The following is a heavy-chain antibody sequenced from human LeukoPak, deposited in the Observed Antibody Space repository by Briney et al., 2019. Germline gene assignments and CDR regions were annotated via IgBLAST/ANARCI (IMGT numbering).Heavy chain of an antibody. CDR1: GYTFTGYG. J-gene: IGHJ4*02. Sequence: ASVKVSCMASGYTFTGYGISWVRQAPGQGLEWMGWISAYNGNTNYAQKLRGRFTMTTDTSTSTAYMELRSLRSDDTAVYYCARDVISGTYYVDYWGQGTLVTVSS. D-gene: IGHD3-10*01. V-gene: IGHV1-18*01. CDR2: ISAYNGNT. CDR3: ARDVISGTYYVDY.